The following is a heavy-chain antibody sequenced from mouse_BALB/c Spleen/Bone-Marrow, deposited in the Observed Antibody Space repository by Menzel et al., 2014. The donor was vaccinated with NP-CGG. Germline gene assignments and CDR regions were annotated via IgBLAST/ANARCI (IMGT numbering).Heavy chain of an antibody. CDR1: GFSLTGYG. Sequence: VQLQQSGPGLVAPSQSLAITCTVSGFSLTGYGVKWVRQPPGKGLEWLGEIWGDGSTDYNSALKSRLGISKDNSKSQVFLKMNSLQTDDTARYYCARDYGTGAMDYWGQGTSVTVSS. J-gene: IGHJ4*01. V-gene: IGHV2-6-7*01. D-gene: IGHD1-1*01. CDR3: ARDYGTGAMDY. CDR2: IWGDGST.